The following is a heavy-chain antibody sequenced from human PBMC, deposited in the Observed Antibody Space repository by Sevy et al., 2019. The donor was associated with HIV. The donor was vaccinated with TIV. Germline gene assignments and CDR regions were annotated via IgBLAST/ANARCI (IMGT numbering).Heavy chain of an antibody. Sequence: GGSLRLSCAASGLSVSENYMNWVRQAPGKGLELVSVIYSDGRTYYADSVKGRFTISRDNSKNTLYLHMNNLRPEDTVVYYCARDRYYDASGYYYYYYGMDVWGQGTTVTVSS. CDR2: IYSDGRT. V-gene: IGHV3-66*01. CDR1: GLSVSENY. J-gene: IGHJ6*02. CDR3: ARDRYYDASGYYYYYYGMDV. D-gene: IGHD3-22*01.